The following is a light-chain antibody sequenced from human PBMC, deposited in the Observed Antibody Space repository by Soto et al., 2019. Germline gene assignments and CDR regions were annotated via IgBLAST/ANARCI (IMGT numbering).Light chain of an antibody. Sequence: EIVLTQSPATPSLSPGERATLSCRASQSVSTYLAWYQQKPGQAPRLLIYDASNRATGIPARFSGSGSGTDFTLTISSLEPEDFAVYYCQQRSNWQRFTFGPGTKVDIK. V-gene: IGKV3-11*01. J-gene: IGKJ3*01. CDR1: QSVSTY. CDR3: QQRSNWQRFT. CDR2: DAS.